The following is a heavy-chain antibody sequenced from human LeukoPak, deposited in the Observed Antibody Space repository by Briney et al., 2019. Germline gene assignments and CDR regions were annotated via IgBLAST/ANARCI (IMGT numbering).Heavy chain of an antibody. D-gene: IGHD3-3*01. Sequence: ASVKVSCKASGYTFTGYYMHWVRQAPGQGLEWMGWINPNSGGTNYAQKFQGRVTMTRDTSISTAYMELSRLRSDDTAVYYCARSFGGLTYYDFWSGYQNGEFDYWGQGTLVTVSS. V-gene: IGHV1-2*02. CDR2: INPNSGGT. CDR1: GYTFTGYY. CDR3: ARSFGGLTYYDFWSGYQNGEFDY. J-gene: IGHJ4*02.